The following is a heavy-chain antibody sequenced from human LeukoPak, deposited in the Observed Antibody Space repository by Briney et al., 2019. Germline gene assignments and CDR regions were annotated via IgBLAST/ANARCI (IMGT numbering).Heavy chain of an antibody. CDR1: GFTVTNYW. V-gene: IGHV3-7*01. CDR2: INQDGSQK. D-gene: IGHD6-19*01. Sequence: PGGSLRLSCAASGFTVTNYWMGWVRQAPGKGLEWVANINQDGSQKYYMDSVKGRFTISRDNAKKSFYLQTNSLRADDTALYYCARDSTAGLDYWGQGTLVTVSS. CDR3: ARDSTAGLDY. J-gene: IGHJ4*02.